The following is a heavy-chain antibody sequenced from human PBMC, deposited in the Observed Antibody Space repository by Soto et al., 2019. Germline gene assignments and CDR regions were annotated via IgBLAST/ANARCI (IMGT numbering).Heavy chain of an antibody. Sequence: GGSLRLSCAASGFTFSSYWMSWVRQAPGKGLEWVANIKQDGSEKYYVDSVKGRFTISRDNAKNSLYLQMNSLRAEDTAVYYCARVRGITIFGVDDYYMDVWGKGTTVTVSS. CDR3: ARVRGITIFGVDDYYMDV. CDR1: GFTFSSYW. D-gene: IGHD3-3*01. V-gene: IGHV3-7*01. J-gene: IGHJ6*03. CDR2: IKQDGSEK.